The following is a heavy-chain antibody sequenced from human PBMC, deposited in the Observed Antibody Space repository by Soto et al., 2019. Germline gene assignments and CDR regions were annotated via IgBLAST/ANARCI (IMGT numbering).Heavy chain of an antibody. CDR2: TRPNNGNT. J-gene: IGHJ4*02. D-gene: IGHD3-10*01. CDR3: VRDLDGSGSYYTDY. CDR1: GYTFSIYG. V-gene: IGHV1-18*01. Sequence: ASVKVSCKASGYTFSIYGINWVRQAPGQGLEWMGWTRPNNGNTKYAQNLQGRVTMTTDTSTSTAYMELRSLRTDDTAVYYCVRDLDGSGSYYTDYWGQGTLVTVSS.